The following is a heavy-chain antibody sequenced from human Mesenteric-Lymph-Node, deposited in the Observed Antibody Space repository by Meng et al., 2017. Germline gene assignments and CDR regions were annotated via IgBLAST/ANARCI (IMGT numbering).Heavy chain of an antibody. V-gene: IGHV6-1*01. CDR1: GDSVSSDSAA. D-gene: IGHD1-1*01. Sequence: SCAIAGDSVSSDSAAWNWIRQSPSRGLEWLGRTYYRSKWYSDYAVSVKSRISINPDTSKNEFSLQLNSVTPEDTAVYYCARYINSAGHFDYWGQGTLVTVSS. CDR3: ARYINSAGHFDY. J-gene: IGHJ4*02. CDR2: TYYRSKWYS.